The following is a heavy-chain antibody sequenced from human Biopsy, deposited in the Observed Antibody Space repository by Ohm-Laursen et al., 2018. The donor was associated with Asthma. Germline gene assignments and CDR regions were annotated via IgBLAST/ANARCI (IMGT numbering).Heavy chain of an antibody. J-gene: IGHJ4*02. CDR1: GYRLTDLS. V-gene: IGHV1-24*01. CDR3: ASDFPKDYVRYNFQF. Sequence: SVTASRTISGYRLTDLSMHSARQAPRQGLGWMGGHDLEEGGTVNARRFQGRVTMTEDTSTDTAYMELSSLSSDDTAVYYCASDFPKDYVRYNFQFWGQGTLVTVSS. D-gene: IGHD4-17*01. CDR2: HDLEEGGT.